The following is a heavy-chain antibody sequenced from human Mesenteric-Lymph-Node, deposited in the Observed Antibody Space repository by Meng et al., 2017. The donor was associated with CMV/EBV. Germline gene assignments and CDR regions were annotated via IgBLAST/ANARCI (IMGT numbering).Heavy chain of an antibody. CDR3: ARGEDWFDP. Sequence: SLRLSCAASGFTVSSNCMNWVRQAPGKGLEWVSIIYSGGNTYYADSVKGRFTISRDNSKNTLYLQMISLRTEDTAVYYCARGEDWFDPWGQGTLVTVSS. CDR1: GFTVSSNC. V-gene: IGHV3-53*01. D-gene: IGHD1-26*01. CDR2: IYSGGNT. J-gene: IGHJ5*02.